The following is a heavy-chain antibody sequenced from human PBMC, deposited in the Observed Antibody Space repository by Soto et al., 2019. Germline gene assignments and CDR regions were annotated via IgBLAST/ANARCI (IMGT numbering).Heavy chain of an antibody. D-gene: IGHD6-6*01. CDR1: GFTFSDYY. CDR2: ISSSGSTI. V-gene: IGHV3-11*01. Sequence: GGSLRLSCAASGFTFSDYYMSWIRQAPGKGLEWVSYISSSGSTIYYADSVKGRFTISRDNAKNSLYLQMNSLRAKDTAVYYCARGRIAARSGTPKLHAFDIWGQGTMVTVSS. J-gene: IGHJ3*02. CDR3: ARGRIAARSGTPKLHAFDI.